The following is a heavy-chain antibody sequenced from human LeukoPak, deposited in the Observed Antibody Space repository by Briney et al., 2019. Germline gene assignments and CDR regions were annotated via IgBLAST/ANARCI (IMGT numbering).Heavy chain of an antibody. CDR1: GYTFTSYD. D-gene: IGHD4-23*01. CDR3: ARGGGNSGDAFDI. V-gene: IGHV1-2*02. J-gene: IGHJ3*02. Sequence: GASVKVSCKASGYTFTSYDINWVRQATGQGLEWMGWMNPNSGGTNYAQKFQGRVTMTRDTSISTAYMELSRLRSDDTAVYYCARGGGNSGDAFDIWGQGTMVTVSS. CDR2: MNPNSGGT.